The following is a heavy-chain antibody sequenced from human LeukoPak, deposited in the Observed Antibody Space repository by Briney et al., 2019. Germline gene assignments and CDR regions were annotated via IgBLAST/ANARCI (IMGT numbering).Heavy chain of an antibody. CDR3: ARGAARRLDY. Sequence: SQTLSLTCAISGDSVSSNSAAWNWIRQSPSSGLEWLGRTYYRSKWYTGYAGSVKSRITINPDTSKNQFSLQLNSVTPEDTAVYYCARGAARRLDYWGQGTLVTVSS. V-gene: IGHV6-1*01. CDR2: TYYRSKWYT. J-gene: IGHJ4*02. CDR1: GDSVSSNSAA. D-gene: IGHD6-6*01.